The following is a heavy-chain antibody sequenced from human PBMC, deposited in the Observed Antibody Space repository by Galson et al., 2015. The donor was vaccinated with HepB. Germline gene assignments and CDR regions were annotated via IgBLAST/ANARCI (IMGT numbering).Heavy chain of an antibody. CDR2: ISSTGKNI. D-gene: IGHD2/OR15-2a*01. J-gene: IGHJ6*02. CDR1: GFTLSRYR. Sequence: SLRLSCAISGFTLSRYRMNWVRQAPGKGLEWVSSISSTGKNIYYADSLKGRITISRDNAKNFLYLQINSLRVDDTAVYFCARDRGSEPKFELRKNYYFFPMDVWGQGTTVTVSS. CDR3: ARDRGSEPKFELRKNYYFFPMDV. V-gene: IGHV3-21*06.